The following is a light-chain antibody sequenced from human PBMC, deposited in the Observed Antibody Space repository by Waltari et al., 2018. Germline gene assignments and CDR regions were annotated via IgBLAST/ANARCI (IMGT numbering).Light chain of an antibody. Sequence: SYVLTQPPSVSVAPGQTARISCDGNNIGSKNVHCYQQKPGQAPVLVVYEDGDRPSGIPERFAGSNSGNTATLTISRVDAGDEADYYCQVWDSGSDHYVFGTVTKVTVL. CDR1: NIGSKN. CDR2: EDG. CDR3: QVWDSGSDHYV. V-gene: IGLV3-21*02. J-gene: IGLJ1*01.